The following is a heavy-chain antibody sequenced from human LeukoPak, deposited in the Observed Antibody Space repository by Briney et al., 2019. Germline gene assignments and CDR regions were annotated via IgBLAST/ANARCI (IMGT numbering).Heavy chain of an antibody. D-gene: IGHD6-19*01. V-gene: IGHV4-30-2*01. Sequence: SETLSLTCTVSGGSISSGGYYWSWIRQPPGKGLEWIGYIYHSGSTYYNPSLKSRVTISVDTSKNQFSLKLSSVTAADTAVYYCASLISSGWYRGSYFDYWGQGTLVTVSS. J-gene: IGHJ4*02. CDR3: ASLISSGWYRGSYFDY. CDR2: IYHSGST. CDR1: GGSISSGGYY.